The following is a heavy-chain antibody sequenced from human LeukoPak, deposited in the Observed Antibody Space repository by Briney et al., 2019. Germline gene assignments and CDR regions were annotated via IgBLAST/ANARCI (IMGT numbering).Heavy chain of an antibody. Sequence: GASVKVSCKASGGTFSSYAISWVRQAPGQGLEWMGEIIPIFGTANYAQKFQGRVTITADESTSTAYMELSSLRSEDTAVYYCASSPGNYFDYWGQGTLVTVSS. J-gene: IGHJ4*02. CDR2: IIPIFGTA. CDR1: GGTFSSYA. V-gene: IGHV1-69*13. CDR3: ASSPGNYFDY.